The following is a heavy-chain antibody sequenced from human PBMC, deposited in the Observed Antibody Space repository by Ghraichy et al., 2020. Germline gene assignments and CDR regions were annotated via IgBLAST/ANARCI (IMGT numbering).Heavy chain of an antibody. CDR1: GGSISSSSYY. CDR2: IYYSGST. Sequence: SETLSLTCTVSGGSISSSSYYWGWIRQPPGKGLEWIGSIYYSGSTYYNPSLKSRVTISVDTSKNQFSLKLSSVTAADTAVYYCARLLDSRFDYWGQGTLVTVSS. D-gene: IGHD2-2*03. V-gene: IGHV4-39*01. CDR3: ARLLDSRFDY. J-gene: IGHJ4*02.